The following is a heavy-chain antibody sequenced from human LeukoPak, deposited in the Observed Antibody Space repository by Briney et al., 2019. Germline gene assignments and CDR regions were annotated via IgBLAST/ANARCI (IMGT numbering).Heavy chain of an antibody. CDR2: ISWNSGSI. Sequence: GRSLRLSCAASGFTFDDYAMHWVRQAPGKGLEWVSGISWNSGSIGYADSVKGRFTISRDNAKNSLYLQMNSLRAEDTALYYCAKVGDFWSGDYYFDYWGQGTLVTVSS. D-gene: IGHD3-3*01. CDR1: GFTFDDYA. J-gene: IGHJ4*02. CDR3: AKVGDFWSGDYYFDY. V-gene: IGHV3-9*01.